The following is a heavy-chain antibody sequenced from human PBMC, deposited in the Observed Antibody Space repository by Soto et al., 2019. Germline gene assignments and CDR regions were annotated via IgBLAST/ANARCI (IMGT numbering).Heavy chain of an antibody. CDR2: IYYSGST. Sequence: QVQLQESGPGLVKPSETLSLTCTVSGGSISSYYWSWIRQPPGKGLEWIGYIYYSGSTNYNPSLKSRVTISVDTSKIQFSLKLSSVTAADTAVYYCARHRGPDSSSWYFNWYFDLWGRGTLVTVSS. D-gene: IGHD6-13*01. CDR3: ARHRGPDSSSWYFNWYFDL. V-gene: IGHV4-59*08. CDR1: GGSISSYY. J-gene: IGHJ2*01.